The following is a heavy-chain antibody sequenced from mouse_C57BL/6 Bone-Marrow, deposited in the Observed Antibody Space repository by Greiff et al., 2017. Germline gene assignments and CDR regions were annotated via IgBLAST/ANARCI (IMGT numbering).Heavy chain of an antibody. Sequence: EVKLVESGGGLVQPGGSLSLSCAASGFTFTDYYMSWVRQPPGKALEWLGFIRNKANGYTTEYSASVKGRFTISRDNSQSILYLQMNALRAEDSATYYCARSPHYYGSSYYARDYWGQGTSVTVSS. V-gene: IGHV7-3*01. J-gene: IGHJ4*01. D-gene: IGHD1-1*01. CDR2: IRNKANGYTT. CDR1: GFTFTDYY. CDR3: ARSPHYYGSSYYARDY.